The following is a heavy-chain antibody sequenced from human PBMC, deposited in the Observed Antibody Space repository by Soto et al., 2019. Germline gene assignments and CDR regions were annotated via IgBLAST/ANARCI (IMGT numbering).Heavy chain of an antibody. CDR3: AKASSAGSGYDTFDS. J-gene: IGHJ4*02. Sequence: GGSLRLSCAASGFTFNGYAMSWVRQAPGKGLEWVSSIGTNAGSTFYADSVKGRFSISRDDSKNTLSLHMSSLRAEDTAVYFCAKASSAGSGYDTFDSWGQGTLVTVSS. V-gene: IGHV3-23*01. CDR1: GFTFNGYA. D-gene: IGHD5-12*01. CDR2: IGTNAGST.